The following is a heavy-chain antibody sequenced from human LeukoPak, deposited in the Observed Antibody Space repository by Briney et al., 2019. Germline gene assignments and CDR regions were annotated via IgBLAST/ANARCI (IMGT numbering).Heavy chain of an antibody. CDR2: ISGSGGST. V-gene: IGHV3-23*01. Sequence: GGSLRLSCAASGFTFSSYAMSWVRQAPGKGLEWVSAISGSGGSTYYADSVKGRFTISRDNSKNTLYLQMNSLRAEDTAVYYCAKGNDFPDYYCYYYMDVWGKGTTVTVSS. CDR1: GFTFSSYA. J-gene: IGHJ6*03. CDR3: AKGNDFPDYYCYYYMDV. D-gene: IGHD3-3*01.